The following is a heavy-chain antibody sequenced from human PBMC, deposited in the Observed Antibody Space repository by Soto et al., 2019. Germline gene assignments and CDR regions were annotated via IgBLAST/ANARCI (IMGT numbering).Heavy chain of an antibody. V-gene: IGHV1-18*04. D-gene: IGHD6-6*01. CDR2: ISAYNGNK. CDR1: GYMFTTYG. J-gene: IGHJ4*02. CDR3: ARTGGGMAARPLEY. Sequence: ASVKVSCKASGYMFTTYGISWVRQAPGQGLEWMAWISAYNGNKKYAQKFQDRVTMTIHTSSTTVSMELRTLTSDDTAIYYCARTGGGMAARPLEYWGQGTLVTVSS.